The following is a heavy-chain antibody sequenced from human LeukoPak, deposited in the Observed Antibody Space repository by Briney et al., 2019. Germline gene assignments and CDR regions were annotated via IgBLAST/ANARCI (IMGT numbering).Heavy chain of an antibody. V-gene: IGHV1-24*01. CDR2: FDAEDGET. D-gene: IGHD5-12*01. J-gene: IGHJ4*02. Sequence: ASVKVSCKVSGYSLTELSMHWVRQAPGKGLEWMRGFDAEDGETIYAQKIQGRVTMTEDTSTDTAYMELSSLRSEDTAVYYCATAGGGYDLRFDFWGQGTLVTVSS. CDR3: ATAGGGYDLRFDF. CDR1: GYSLTELS.